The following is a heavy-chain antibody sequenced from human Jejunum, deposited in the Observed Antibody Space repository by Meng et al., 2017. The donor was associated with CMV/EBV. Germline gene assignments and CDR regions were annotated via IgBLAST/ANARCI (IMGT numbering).Heavy chain of an antibody. CDR2: ITTTTNYI. D-gene: IGHD6-6*01. J-gene: IGHJ6*02. CDR1: FPFITYR. V-gene: IGHV3-21*01. Sequence: FPFITYRRNWVRQAPRKGLEWVSSITTTTNYIYYAESVKGRFTISRDNAKNSLYLQMNSLRAEDTAAYYCARSLATQYYYYGMDVWGQGTTVTVSS. CDR3: ARSLATQYYYYGMDV.